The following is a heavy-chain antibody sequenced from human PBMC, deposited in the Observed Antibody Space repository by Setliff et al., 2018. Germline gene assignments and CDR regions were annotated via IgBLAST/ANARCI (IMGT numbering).Heavy chain of an antibody. Sequence: ASVKVSCKASGYTFTSYGISWVRQAPGQGLEWMGWISAYNGNTNYAQKLQGRVTMTTXXXTXTXYXXXXXXXXXXTAVXYCARGGGGYYGPRAFDIWGQGTMVTVSS. J-gene: IGHJ3*02. D-gene: IGHD3-22*01. CDR2: ISAYNGNT. CDR3: ARGGGGYYGPRAFDI. CDR1: GYTFTSYG. V-gene: IGHV1-18*01.